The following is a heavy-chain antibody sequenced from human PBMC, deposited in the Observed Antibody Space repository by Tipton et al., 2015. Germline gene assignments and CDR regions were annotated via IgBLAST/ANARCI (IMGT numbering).Heavy chain of an antibody. V-gene: IGHV5-51*01. J-gene: IGHJ4*02. D-gene: IGHD5-24*01. CDR1: GYTFSDYW. Sequence: VQLVQSGAEVKKPGESLKISCKSSGYTFSDYWIGWVRQMPGKGLEWMGMIYPDDSDTRYSPSFQGRVTISADKSISTAYLQWNSLKASDTAMYYCARLSTYGYNDYFDSWGQGTLVTVST. CDR2: IYPDDSDT. CDR3: ARLSTYGYNDYFDS.